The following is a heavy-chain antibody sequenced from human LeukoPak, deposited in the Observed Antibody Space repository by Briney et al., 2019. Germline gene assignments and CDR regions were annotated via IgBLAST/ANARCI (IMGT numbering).Heavy chain of an antibody. J-gene: IGHJ4*02. V-gene: IGHV3-21*01. D-gene: IGHD3-3*01. CDR3: ARAALEWLSLDY. Sequence: GGSLRLSCAASGFTFSSYSMNWVRQAPGKGLEWVSAISSSSSYIYYADSVKGRFTISRDNAKNSLYLQMNSLRGEDTAVYYCARAALEWLSLDYWGQGTLVTVSS. CDR1: GFTFSSYS. CDR2: ISSSSSYI.